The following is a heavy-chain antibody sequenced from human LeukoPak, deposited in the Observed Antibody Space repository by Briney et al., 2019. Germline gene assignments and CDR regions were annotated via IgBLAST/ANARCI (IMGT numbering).Heavy chain of an antibody. CDR3: ARDSGLSCSGGSCYSAPWEY. V-gene: IGHV4-30-4*07. CDR1: GGSISSGGYS. Sequence: SETLSLTCAVSGGSISSGGYSWSWIRQPPGKGLEWIGYIYYSGSTYYNPSLKSRVTISVDTSKNQFSLKLSSVTAADTAVYYCARDSGLSCSGGSCYSAPWEYWGQGTLVTVSS. J-gene: IGHJ4*02. D-gene: IGHD2-15*01. CDR2: IYYSGST.